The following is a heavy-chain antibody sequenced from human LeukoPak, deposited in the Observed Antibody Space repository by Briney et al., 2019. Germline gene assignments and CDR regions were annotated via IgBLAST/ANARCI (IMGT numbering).Heavy chain of an antibody. J-gene: IGHJ3*02. D-gene: IGHD6-13*01. CDR1: GITFGSYW. CDR2: IKRDGSER. V-gene: IGHV3-7*04. Sequence: GGSLRLSCAASGITFGSYWMSWVRQAPGKGLEWVANIKRDGSERYYVDSVKGRFTISRVNAKNSLNLQMNSLRPKDTAVYYCVRESSRDIWGQGTMVTVSS. CDR3: VRESSRDI.